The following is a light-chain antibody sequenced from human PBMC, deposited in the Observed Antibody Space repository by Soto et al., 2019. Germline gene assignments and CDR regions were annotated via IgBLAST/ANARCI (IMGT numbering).Light chain of an antibody. V-gene: IGLV4-60*03. CDR2: LEGSGSY. CDR1: SGHNSYI. Sequence: QAVLTQSSSASASLGSSVKLTCTLSSGHNSYIIAWHQQQPGKAPRYLMKLEGSGSYNKGSGVPDRFSGSSSGADRYLTISKLQSEDEADYYCVTWDSNTRVFGGGTKLTVL. CDR3: VTWDSNTRV. J-gene: IGLJ3*02.